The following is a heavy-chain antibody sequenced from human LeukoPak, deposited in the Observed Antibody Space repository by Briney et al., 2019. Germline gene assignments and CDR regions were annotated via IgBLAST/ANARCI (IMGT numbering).Heavy chain of an antibody. J-gene: IGHJ4*02. CDR1: GYSISSGYY. V-gene: IGHV3-23*01. CDR3: AKDRGYDSSGAFDY. CDR2: ISGSGGST. D-gene: IGHD3-22*01. Sequence: LSLTCTVSGYSISSGYYWGWIRQPPGKGLEWVSAISGSGGSTHYADSVKGRFTISRDDSKNTLYLQMNSLRAEDTAVYYCAKDRGYDSSGAFDYWGQGTLVTVSS.